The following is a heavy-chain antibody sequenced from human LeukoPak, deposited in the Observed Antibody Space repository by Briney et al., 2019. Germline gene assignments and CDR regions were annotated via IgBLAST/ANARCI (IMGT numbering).Heavy chain of an antibody. CDR2: IKQDGTAR. Sequence: PGGSLRLSCAASGFTFSTHSMNWVRQAPGKGLEWVANIKQDGTARNYVDSVKGRFTISRDNAKNSLYLEMNSLRADDTAVYYCAGGGGWLFGSWGQGTLVTVSS. CDR1: GFTFSTHS. V-gene: IGHV3-7*05. CDR3: AGGGGWLFGS. D-gene: IGHD6-19*01. J-gene: IGHJ4*02.